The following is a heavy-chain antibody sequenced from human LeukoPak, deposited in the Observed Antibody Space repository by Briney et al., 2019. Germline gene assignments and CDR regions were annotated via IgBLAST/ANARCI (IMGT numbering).Heavy chain of an antibody. D-gene: IGHD3-10*01. CDR2: IYTSGST. J-gene: IGHJ6*03. CDR1: GGSISSGSYY. V-gene: IGHV4-61*02. CDR3: AREITMVRGVIITAYYYYMDV. Sequence: PSETLSLTCTVSGGSISSGSYYWSWIRQPAGKGLEWIGRIYTSGSTNYNPSLKSRVTISVDTSKNQFSLKLSSVTAADTAVYYCAREITMVRGVIITAYYYYMDVWGKGATVTVSS.